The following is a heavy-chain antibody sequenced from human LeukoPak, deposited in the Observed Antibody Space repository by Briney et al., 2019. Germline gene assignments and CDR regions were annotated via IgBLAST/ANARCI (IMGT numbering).Heavy chain of an antibody. CDR3: AGEGAPDAFDI. CDR2: IYYSGST. CDR1: GGPISSYY. D-gene: IGHD1-26*01. V-gene: IGHV4-59*01. J-gene: IGHJ3*02. Sequence: SETLSLTCTVSGGPISSYYWSWIRHPPGKGLEWIGYIYYSGSTNYNPSLKSRVTISVDTSKNQFSLKLSSVTAADTAVYYCAGEGAPDAFDIWGQGTMVTVSS.